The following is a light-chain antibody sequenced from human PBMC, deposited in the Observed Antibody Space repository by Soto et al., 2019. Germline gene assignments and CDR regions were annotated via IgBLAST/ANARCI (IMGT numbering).Light chain of an antibody. CDR2: GES. J-gene: IGKJ1*01. CDR3: QQYNNWPPGT. CDR1: QSVSSN. Sequence: EIVMTQSPATLSVSPGERATLSCRASQSVSSNFSWCHQKPGQTPRRLIYGESTRATGIPAGFSGSGSGTEFTPIISSLQSEDYAVYYCQQYNNWPPGTFGQGTKVEIK. V-gene: IGKV3-15*01.